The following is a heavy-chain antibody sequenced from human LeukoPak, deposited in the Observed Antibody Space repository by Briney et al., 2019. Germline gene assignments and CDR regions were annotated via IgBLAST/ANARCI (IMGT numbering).Heavy chain of an antibody. CDR3: ARVDYGDYVADY. J-gene: IGHJ4*02. CDR1: VYSFTGYY. V-gene: IGHV1-2*02. CDR2: INPNSGGT. D-gene: IGHD4-17*01. Sequence: ASVRVSCKASVYSFTGYYMHWVRQAPGQGLEWMGWINPNSGGTNYAQKFQGRVTMTRDTSISTAYMELSRLRSDDTAVYYCARVDYGDYVADYWGLGTLVTVSS.